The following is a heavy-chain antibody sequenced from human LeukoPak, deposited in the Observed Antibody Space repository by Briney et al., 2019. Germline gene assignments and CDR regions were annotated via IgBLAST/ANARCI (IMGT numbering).Heavy chain of an antibody. J-gene: IGHJ4*02. Sequence: ASVKVSCKASGYAFTGYYMHWVRQAPGQGLEWMGRINPNSGGTNYAQKFQGRVTMTRDTSISTAYMELSRLRSDDTAVYYCARALAVADSFDYWGQGTLVTVSS. CDR1: GYAFTGYY. V-gene: IGHV1-2*06. D-gene: IGHD6-19*01. CDR3: ARALAVADSFDY. CDR2: INPNSGGT.